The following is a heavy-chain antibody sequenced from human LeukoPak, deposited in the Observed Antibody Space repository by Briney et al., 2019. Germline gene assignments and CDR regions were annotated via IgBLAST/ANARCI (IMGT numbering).Heavy chain of an antibody. Sequence: ASVKVSCKASGYTFTSYGISWVRQVPGQGLEWMGWISAYSGNTNYAQKLQGRVTMTTDTSTSTAYMELRSLRSDDTAVYYCARALADFWSGYYTEYYFDYWGQGTLVTVSS. CDR1: GYTFTSYG. D-gene: IGHD3-3*01. V-gene: IGHV1-18*01. CDR3: ARALADFWSGYYTEYYFDY. J-gene: IGHJ4*02. CDR2: ISAYSGNT.